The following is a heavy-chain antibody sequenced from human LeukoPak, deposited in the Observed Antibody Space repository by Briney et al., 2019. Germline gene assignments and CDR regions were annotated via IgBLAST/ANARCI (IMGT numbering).Heavy chain of an antibody. Sequence: PGGSLRLSCAASGFTFSSYSMNWVRQAPGKGLEWVSSISSSSSYIYYADSVKGRFTISRDNAKNSLYLQMNSLRAEDTAVYYCAREVGGSGQGYYYYYMDVWGKGTTVTVSS. V-gene: IGHV3-21*01. J-gene: IGHJ6*03. D-gene: IGHD3-10*01. CDR2: ISSSSSYI. CDR3: AREVGGSGQGYYYYYMDV. CDR1: GFTFSSYS.